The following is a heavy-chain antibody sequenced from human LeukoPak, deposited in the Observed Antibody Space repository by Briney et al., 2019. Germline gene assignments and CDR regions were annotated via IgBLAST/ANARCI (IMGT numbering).Heavy chain of an antibody. V-gene: IGHV5-51*01. J-gene: IGHJ3*02. CDR1: GYSFTNYW. CDR3: ARSRAETVPVWGSYRHHDAFDI. CDR2: IYPGDSDT. D-gene: IGHD3-16*02. Sequence: GESLKISCKGSGYSFTNYWIGWVRQMPGKGLEWMGIIYPGDSDTTYKPSFQGQVTISADKSISTAYLQLSSLKASDTAMYYCARSRAETVPVWGSYRHHDAFDIWGQGTMVTVSS.